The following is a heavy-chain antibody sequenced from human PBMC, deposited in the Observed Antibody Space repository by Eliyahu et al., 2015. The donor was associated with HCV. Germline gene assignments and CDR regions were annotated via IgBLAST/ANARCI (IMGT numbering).Heavy chain of an antibody. CDR2: IHYSGST. J-gene: IGHJ5*02. V-gene: IGHV4-59*01. D-gene: IGHD6-19*01. Sequence: QVQLQESGPGLVKPSETLSLTCTVSGGSITTXSWXWXRQPPGKGVEWTEYIHYSGSTNYNPXLKXRVTISVDTSKNQFSLNLTSVTAADTAVYYCASGGGGIAVAGTGGWFDPWGQGTLVTVSS. CDR3: ASGGGGIAVAGTGGWFDP. CDR1: GGSITTXS.